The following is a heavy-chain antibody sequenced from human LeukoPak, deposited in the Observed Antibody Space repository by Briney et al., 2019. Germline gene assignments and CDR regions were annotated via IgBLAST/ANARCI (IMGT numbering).Heavy chain of an antibody. CDR2: IKQDDSEK. V-gene: IGHV3-7*01. CDR1: GFTFSSYW. CDR3: AELGITMIGGV. Sequence: GGSLRLSCAASGFTFSSYWMSWVRQAPGKGLEWVANIKQDDSEKYYVGSVKGRFTISRDNAKNSVYLQMNSLRAEDTAVYYCAELGITMIGGVWGKGTTVTISS. D-gene: IGHD3-10*02. J-gene: IGHJ6*04.